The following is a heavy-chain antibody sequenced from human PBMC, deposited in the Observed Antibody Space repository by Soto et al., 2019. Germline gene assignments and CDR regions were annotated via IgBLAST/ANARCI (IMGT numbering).Heavy chain of an antibody. CDR2: IAWTGGST. D-gene: IGHD5-12*01. CDR3: AKGKLAATIPSRCGSYMDV. Sequence: EVQLVESGGDLVQPGRSLRLSCAASGFTSDDYAMHWVRQAPGKGLEWVSGIAWTGGSTGYADSVKGRFTISRDSAKNSLYLQMNSLRTEDTALYYCAKGKLAATIPSRCGSYMDVWRKGTTVTVSS. J-gene: IGHJ6*03. CDR1: GFTSDDYA. V-gene: IGHV3-9*02.